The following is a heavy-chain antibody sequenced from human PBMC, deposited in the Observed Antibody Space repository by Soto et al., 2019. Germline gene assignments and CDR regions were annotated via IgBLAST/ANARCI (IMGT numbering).Heavy chain of an antibody. CDR1: GGTFSSYA. CDR2: IIPILGTA. J-gene: IGHJ4*02. Sequence: QVQLVQSGAEVKKPGSSVKVSCKASGGTFSSYAISWVRQAPGQGLEWMGGIIPILGTANYAQKFQGRVTITADESTSTAYRELSSLRSEDTAVYYCARGRLRSEMATTDYFDYWGQGTLVTVSS. D-gene: IGHD1-1*01. V-gene: IGHV1-69*01. CDR3: ARGRLRSEMATTDYFDY.